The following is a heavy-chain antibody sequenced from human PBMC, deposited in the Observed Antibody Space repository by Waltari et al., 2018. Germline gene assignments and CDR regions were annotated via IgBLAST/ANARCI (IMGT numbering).Heavy chain of an antibody. D-gene: IGHD3-10*01. V-gene: IGHV3-33*01. Sequence: QVQLVESGGGVVQPGRSLRLSCAASGFTFSSYGMHWVRQAPGKGLEGVAVIWYDGSNKYYADSVKGRFTISRDNSKNTLYLQMNSLRAEDTAVYYCARGARGGLTFDYWGQGTLVTVSS. CDR1: GFTFSSYG. CDR2: IWYDGSNK. J-gene: IGHJ4*02. CDR3: ARGARGGLTFDY.